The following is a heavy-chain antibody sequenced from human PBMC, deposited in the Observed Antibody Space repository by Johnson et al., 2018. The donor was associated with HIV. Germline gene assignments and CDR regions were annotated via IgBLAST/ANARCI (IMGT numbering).Heavy chain of an antibody. V-gene: IGHV3-30*03. CDR2: ISHDGTHK. Sequence: VQLVESGGGVVQPGRSLRLSCAASGFTFSTFGMHWVRQAPGKGLEWVAFISHDGTHKYDADSVKGRFTISRDNSKNTLYLQMNRLRAEDTAVYYCARGREGGNYQGGAFDIWGQGTMVTVSS. CDR3: ARGREGGNYQGGAFDI. D-gene: IGHD1-26*01. J-gene: IGHJ3*02. CDR1: GFTFSTFG.